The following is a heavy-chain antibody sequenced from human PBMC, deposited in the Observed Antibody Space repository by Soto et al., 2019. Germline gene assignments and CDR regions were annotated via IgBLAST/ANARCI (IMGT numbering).Heavy chain of an antibody. J-gene: IGHJ5*02. CDR3: ARQTITVPNWFDP. CDR2: INAGNGNT. V-gene: IGHV1-3*01. D-gene: IGHD3-3*01. Sequence: ASVKVSCKASGYTFTSYAMHWVRQAPGQRLEWMGWINAGNGNTKYSQKFQGRVTITRDTSASTAYMELSSLRSEDTGLYFCARQTITVPNWFDPWGPGTLVTVSS. CDR1: GYTFTSYA.